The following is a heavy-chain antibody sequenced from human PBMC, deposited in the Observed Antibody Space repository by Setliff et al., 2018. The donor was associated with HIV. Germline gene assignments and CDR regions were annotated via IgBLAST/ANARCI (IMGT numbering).Heavy chain of an antibody. V-gene: IGHV4-38-2*01. Sequence: LSLTCAVSGYSISSGYYWGWIRQPPGKGLEWIGRIYTSGLTNYNPSLKSRVTISVDTSKNQVSLKLSSVTASDTAVYYCARARYIVIRGDAGMDVWGPGTTVTVSS. J-gene: IGHJ6*02. D-gene: IGHD3-10*01. CDR3: ARARYIVIRGDAGMDV. CDR2: IYTSGLT. CDR1: GYSISSGYY.